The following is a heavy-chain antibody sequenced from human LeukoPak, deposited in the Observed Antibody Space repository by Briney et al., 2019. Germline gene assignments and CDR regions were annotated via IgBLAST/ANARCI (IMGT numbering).Heavy chain of an antibody. J-gene: IGHJ4*02. D-gene: IGHD3-16*01. CDR2: INHSGST. V-gene: IGHV4-34*01. Sequence: SETLSLTCAVYGGSFSGYYWSWIRQPPGKGLEWIGEINHSGSTNYNPSLKSRVTISVDTSKNQFSLKLSSVTAADTALYYCARVGGSYGYSGYFDYWGQGTLVTVSS. CDR3: ARVGGSYGYSGYFDY. CDR1: GGSFSGYY.